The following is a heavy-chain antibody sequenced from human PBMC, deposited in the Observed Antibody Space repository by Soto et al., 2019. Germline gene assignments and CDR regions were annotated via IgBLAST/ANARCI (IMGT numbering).Heavy chain of an antibody. Sequence: PGGSLRLSCAASGFTFSSYGMHWVRQAPGKGLEWVAVISYDGSNKYYADSVEGRFTISRDNSKNTLYLQMNSLRAEDTAVYYCAKDIIRSTVYYYGMDVWGQGTTVTVSS. CDR1: GFTFSSYG. V-gene: IGHV3-30*18. J-gene: IGHJ6*02. CDR2: ISYDGSNK. D-gene: IGHD1-20*01. CDR3: AKDIIRSTVYYYGMDV.